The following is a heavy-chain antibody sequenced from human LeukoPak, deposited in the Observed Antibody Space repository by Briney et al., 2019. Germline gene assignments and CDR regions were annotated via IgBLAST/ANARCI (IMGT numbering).Heavy chain of an antibody. V-gene: IGHV3-7*04. D-gene: IGHD2-2*01. CDR1: GFTFSSYW. CDR2: IKQDGSEK. J-gene: IGHJ6*02. CDR3: ARTKRATDIVVVPAALHMGDYYYYGMDV. Sequence: PGGSLRLSCAASGFTFSSYWMSWVRQAPGKGLEWVANIKQDGSEKYYVDSVKGRFTISRDNAKNSLYLQMNSLRAEDTAVYYCARTKRATDIVVVPAALHMGDYYYYGMDVWGQGTTVTVSS.